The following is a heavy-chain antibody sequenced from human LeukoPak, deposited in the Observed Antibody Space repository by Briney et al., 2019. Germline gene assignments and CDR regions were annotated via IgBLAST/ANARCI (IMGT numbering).Heavy chain of an antibody. CDR1: GGSFSSYY. CDR2: IFFSGST. D-gene: IGHD2-15*01. CDR3: ARAPYCSGGSCYSHYFDY. J-gene: IGHJ4*02. Sequence: PSETLSLTCSVSGGSFSSYYWTWIRQPPGKGLKWIGYIFFSGSTNYNPSLKSRVTISVDTSKNQFSLKLSSVTAADTAVYYCARAPYCSGGSCYSHYFDYWGQGTLVTVSS. V-gene: IGHV4-59*01.